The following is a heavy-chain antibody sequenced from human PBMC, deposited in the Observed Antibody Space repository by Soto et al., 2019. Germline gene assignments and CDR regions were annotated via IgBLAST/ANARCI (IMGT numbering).Heavy chain of an antibody. Sequence: PDVPRTSSWRVAPGSLSNNWTVLVRTKHGNLLEWMGIIYPGDSDTRYSPSFQGQVTISADKSISTAYLQWSSLKASDTAMYYCARPGHNCNDKYYYGMDVWGQWTKV. CDR1: PGSLSNNW. J-gene: IGHJ6*02. V-gene: IGHV5-51*01. CDR2: IYPGDSDT. D-gene: IGHD1-1*01. CDR3: ARPGHNCNDKYYYGMDV.